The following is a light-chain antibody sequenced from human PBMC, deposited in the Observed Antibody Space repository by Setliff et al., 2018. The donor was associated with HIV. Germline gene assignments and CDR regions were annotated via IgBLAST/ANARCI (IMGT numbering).Light chain of an antibody. V-gene: IGLV7-46*01. Sequence: VVTQEPSLTVSPGGTVTLTCGSSTGPVTSGHYPYWLQLKPGQAPRTLIFDTTNRHSWAPARFSGSLLGGKAALTLSGAHPEDEAEYYCFLVKSGTILFGGGTKVTVL. CDR2: DTT. CDR1: TGPVTSGHY. J-gene: IGLJ2*01. CDR3: FLVKSGTIL.